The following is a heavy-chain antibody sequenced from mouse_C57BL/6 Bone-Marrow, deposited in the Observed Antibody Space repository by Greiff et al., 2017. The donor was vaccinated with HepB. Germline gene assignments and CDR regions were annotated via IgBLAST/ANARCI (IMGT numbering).Heavy chain of an antibody. Sequence: VQLQQPGAELVMPGASVKLSCKASGYTFTSYWMHWVKQRPGQGLEWIGEIDPSDSYTNYNQKFKGKSTLTVDKSSSTAYMQLSSLTSEDSAVYYCVKEHYFDYWGQGTTLTVSS. CDR2: IDPSDSYT. CDR3: VKEHYFDY. J-gene: IGHJ2*01. CDR1: GYTFTSYW. V-gene: IGHV1-69*01.